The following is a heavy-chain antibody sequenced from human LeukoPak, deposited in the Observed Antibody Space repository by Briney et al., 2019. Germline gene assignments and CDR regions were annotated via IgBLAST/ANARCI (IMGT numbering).Heavy chain of an antibody. Sequence: PGGSLRLSCAASGFTFSSYGMHWVRQAPGKGLEWVAVISYDGSNKYYADSVRGRFTISRDNSKNTLYLQMNSLRAEDTAVYYCAKDLGYCSSTSCYSPYDCWGQGTLVTVSS. CDR2: ISYDGSNK. CDR1: GFTFSSYG. V-gene: IGHV3-30*18. J-gene: IGHJ4*02. D-gene: IGHD2-2*02. CDR3: AKDLGYCSSTSCYSPYDC.